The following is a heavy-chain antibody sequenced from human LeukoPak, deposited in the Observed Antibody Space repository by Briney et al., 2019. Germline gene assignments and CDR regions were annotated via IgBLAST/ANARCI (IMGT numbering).Heavy chain of an antibody. CDR1: VFIFRDYY. J-gene: IGHJ5*02. CDR3: ARGYYDSSGYYGGRYNWFDP. Sequence: GGSLRLSCASSVFIFRDYYMSWIRPAPGKGREGLSYISYSGSTIYYADSVKGRFTISRDNAKNSLYLQMNSLRAEDTAVYYCARGYYDSSGYYGGRYNWFDPWGQGTLVTVSS. V-gene: IGHV3-11*04. D-gene: IGHD3-22*01. CDR2: ISYSGSTI.